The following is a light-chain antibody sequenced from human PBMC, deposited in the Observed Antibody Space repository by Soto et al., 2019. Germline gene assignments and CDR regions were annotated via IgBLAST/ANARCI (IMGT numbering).Light chain of an antibody. J-gene: IGKJ4*01. V-gene: IGKV3-11*01. CDR1: QSVSSD. CDR3: QQRNNWPPVT. Sequence: EIVMTQSPPTLSVSPGERATLSCRASQSVSSDLAWYQHKPGQAPRLLIYGASNRATGIPARFSGSGSGTDFTPTISSLEPEDFAVYYCQQRNNWPPVTFGGGTKVDIK. CDR2: GAS.